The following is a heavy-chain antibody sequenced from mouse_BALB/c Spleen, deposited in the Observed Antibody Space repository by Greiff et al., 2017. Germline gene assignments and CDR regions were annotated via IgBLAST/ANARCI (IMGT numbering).Heavy chain of an antibody. Sequence: VQLQQSGAELVKPGASVKLSCTASGFNIKDTYMHWVKQRPEQGLEWIGRIDPANGNTKYDPKFQGKATITADTSSNTAYLQLSSLTSEDTAVYYCVYGNYVTSYAMDYWGQGTSVTVSS. CDR3: VYGNYVTSYAMDY. CDR2: IDPANGNT. V-gene: IGHV14-3*02. CDR1: GFNIKDTY. D-gene: IGHD2-1*01. J-gene: IGHJ4*01.